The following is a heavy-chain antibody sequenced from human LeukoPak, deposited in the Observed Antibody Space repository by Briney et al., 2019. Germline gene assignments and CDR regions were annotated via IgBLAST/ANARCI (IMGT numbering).Heavy chain of an antibody. D-gene: IGHD6-19*01. J-gene: IGHJ4*02. V-gene: IGHV3-21*01. CDR1: GFTFSSYS. CDR3: ARAVAGHFDY. Sequence: GGSLRLSCAASGFTFSSYSRNWVRQAPGKGLEWVSSISSSSSYIYYADSVKGRFTISRDNAKNSLYLQMNSLRAEDTAVYYCARAVAGHFDYWGQGTLVTVSS. CDR2: ISSSSSYI.